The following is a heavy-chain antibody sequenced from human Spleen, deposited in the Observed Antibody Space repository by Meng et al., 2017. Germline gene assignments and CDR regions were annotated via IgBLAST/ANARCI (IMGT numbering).Heavy chain of an antibody. V-gene: IGHV3-23*01. CDR2: ISGSGGST. Sequence: GESLKISCAASGFTFSSYAMSWVRQAPGKGLEWVSAISGSGGSTYYADSVKGRFTISRDNSKNTLYLQMNSLRAEDTAVYYCAKDTPTGLYYYDSSGYKDYWGQGTLVTVSS. D-gene: IGHD3-22*01. J-gene: IGHJ4*02. CDR1: GFTFSSYA. CDR3: AKDTPTGLYYYDSSGYKDY.